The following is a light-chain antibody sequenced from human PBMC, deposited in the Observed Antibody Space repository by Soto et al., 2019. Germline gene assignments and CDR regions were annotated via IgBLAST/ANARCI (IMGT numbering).Light chain of an antibody. CDR2: DVS. CDR3: SSYTRSSTYV. CDR1: SSDVGGYNY. V-gene: IGLV2-14*01. J-gene: IGLJ1*01. Sequence: QSALTQPASVSGSPGQSITISCTGTSSDVGGYNYVSWYQQHPGKAPKLMIYDVSNRPSGVYNRFSGSKSGNTASLTISGLQAEDEADYYCSSYTRSSTYVFGTGTKLTVL.